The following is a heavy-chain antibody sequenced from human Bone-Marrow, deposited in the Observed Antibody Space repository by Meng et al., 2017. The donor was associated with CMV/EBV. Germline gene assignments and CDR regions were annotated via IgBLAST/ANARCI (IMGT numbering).Heavy chain of an antibody. Sequence: ASVKVSCKASGYTFTSYGISWVRQAPGQGLEWMGWISAYNGNTNYAQKLQGRVTMTTDTSTSTAYMELRSLRSDDTAVYYCASKTNSDVWRGYYDASYCMDVWGQGTTVTVSS. CDR3: ASKTNSDVWRGYYDASYCMDV. V-gene: IGHV1-18*01. CDR1: GYTFTSYG. D-gene: IGHD3-3*01. CDR2: ISAYNGNT. J-gene: IGHJ6*02.